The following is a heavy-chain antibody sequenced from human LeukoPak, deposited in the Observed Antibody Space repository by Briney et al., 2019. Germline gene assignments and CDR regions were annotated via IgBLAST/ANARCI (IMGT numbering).Heavy chain of an antibody. CDR2: XXXXXTTI. CDR1: GFIFSTSE. CDR3: ARVYISYYGSGNYYTQQPFDI. J-gene: IGHJ3*02. D-gene: IGHD3-10*01. Sequence: GGSLRLSCAASGFIFSTSEMNWARQAPGKGLEWISYXXXXXTTIKYADSVRGRFTISRDNAKNSLYLQMDSLRDEDTAVYYCARVYISYYGSGNYYTQQPFDIWGQGTMVTVSS. V-gene: IGHV3-48*03.